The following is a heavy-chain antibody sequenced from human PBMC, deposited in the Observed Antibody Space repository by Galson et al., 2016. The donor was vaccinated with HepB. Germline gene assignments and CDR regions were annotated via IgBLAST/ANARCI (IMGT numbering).Heavy chain of an antibody. D-gene: IGHD3-9*01. Sequence: SLRLSCAASGFTFSSYGMHWVRQAPGKGLEWVAVISHGGTKSYLSESVKGRFTISRDNSKDSLSLQMSSLRGEDTAVYYCAKGYDIVTDHYNVEDYYGLDLWGQGTAVTVS. CDR1: GFTFSSYG. CDR3: AKGYDIVTDHYNVEDYYGLDL. CDR2: ISHGGTKS. V-gene: IGHV3-30*18. J-gene: IGHJ6*02.